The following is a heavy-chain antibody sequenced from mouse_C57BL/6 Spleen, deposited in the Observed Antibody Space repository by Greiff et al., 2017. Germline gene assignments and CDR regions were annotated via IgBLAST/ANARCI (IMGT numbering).Heavy chain of an antibody. CDR3: ARHPLYDGDRFAY. J-gene: IGHJ3*01. CDR1: GFTFSSYG. CDR2: ISSGGSYT. Sequence: EVKLMESGGDLVKPGGSLKLSCAASGFTFSSYGMSWVRQTPDKRLEWVATISSGGSYTYYPDSVKGRFTISRDNAKNTLYLQMSSLKSEDTAMYYCARHPLYDGDRFAYWGQGTLVTVSA. V-gene: IGHV5-6*01. D-gene: IGHD2-3*01.